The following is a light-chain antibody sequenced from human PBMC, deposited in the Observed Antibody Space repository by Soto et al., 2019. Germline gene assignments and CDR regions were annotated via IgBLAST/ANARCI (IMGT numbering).Light chain of an antibody. CDR2: GAS. CDR3: QQPNNWPQT. J-gene: IGKJ1*01. Sequence: EIVMTQSPATLSVSPGETATLSCRASRSVSTNLAWYQQKPGQPPRLLIYGASTRATGIPARFSGSGSGTEFTLTISSLQSEDFAIYHCQQPNNWPQTFGQGTKVEIK. CDR1: RSVSTN. V-gene: IGKV3-15*01.